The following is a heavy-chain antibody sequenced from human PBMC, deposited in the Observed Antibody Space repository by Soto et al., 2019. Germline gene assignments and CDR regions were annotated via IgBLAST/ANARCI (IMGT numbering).Heavy chain of an antibody. V-gene: IGHV4-30-4*01. CDR3: ARLAKGDIAAHYFDY. CDR2: NYYSGST. J-gene: IGHJ4*02. Sequence: PSETLSLTCTVSGGSIRSGDYYWSWIRQPPGKDLEWIGYNYYSGSTYYNPSLKSRVTISVDTSKNQFSLKLSSVTAADTAVYYCARLAKGDIAAHYFDYWGQGTLVTVSS. CDR1: GGSIRSGDYY. D-gene: IGHD6-6*01.